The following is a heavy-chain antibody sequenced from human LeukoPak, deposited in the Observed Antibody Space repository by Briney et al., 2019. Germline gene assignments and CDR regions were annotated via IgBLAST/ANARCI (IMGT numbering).Heavy chain of an antibody. CDR2: IYPGDSDT. Sequence: GESLKISCKGSGYSFTSYWIGWVRQMPGKGLEWMGIIYPGDSDTKYSPSFQGQVTISADKSISTAYLQWSSLKASDTAMYYCARRAHCSGGSCYGDYWGQGTLVTVSS. J-gene: IGHJ4*02. D-gene: IGHD2-15*01. CDR3: ARRAHCSGGSCYGDY. CDR1: GYSFTSYW. V-gene: IGHV5-51*01.